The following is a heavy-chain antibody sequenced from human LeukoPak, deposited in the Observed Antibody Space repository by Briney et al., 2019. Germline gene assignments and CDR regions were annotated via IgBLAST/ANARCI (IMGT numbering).Heavy chain of an antibody. CDR3: AREGRKSRGIDIVRKKERGYYYMDV. V-gene: IGHV1-2*02. J-gene: IGHJ6*03. CDR1: GYTFTGYY. CDR2: INPNSGGT. Sequence: ASVKVSCKASGYTFTGYYMHWVRQAPGQGLEWMGWINPNSGGTNYAQKFQGRVTMTRDTSISTAYMELSRLRSDDTAVYYCAREGRKSRGIDIVRKKERGYYYMDVWGKGTTVTVSS. D-gene: IGHD2-15*01.